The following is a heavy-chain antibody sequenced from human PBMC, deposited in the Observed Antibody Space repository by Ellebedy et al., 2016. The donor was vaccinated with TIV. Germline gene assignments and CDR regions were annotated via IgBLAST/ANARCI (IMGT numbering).Heavy chain of an antibody. Sequence: ASVKVSCKASGYTFTAYYVHWVRQAPGQGLERMGMISPSNGNTNYAHKFHGRVTMTRDTSTNTVYVELSSLRPEDTAVYYCAREIPGTCYFDYWGQGTLVTVSS. CDR1: GYTFTAYY. D-gene: IGHD1-14*01. CDR3: AREIPGTCYFDY. CDR2: ISPSNGNT. V-gene: IGHV1-46*01. J-gene: IGHJ4*02.